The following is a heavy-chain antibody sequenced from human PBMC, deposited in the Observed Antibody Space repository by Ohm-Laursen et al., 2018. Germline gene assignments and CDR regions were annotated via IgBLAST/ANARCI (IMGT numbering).Heavy chain of an antibody. J-gene: IGHJ5*02. CDR1: GGSFSGYY. D-gene: IGHD3-22*01. Sequence: GTLSLTWAVYGGSFSGYYWSWIRQPPGKGLEWIGEINHSGSTNYNPSLKSRVTISVDTSKNQFSLKLSSVTAADTAVYYCASLSGYYDSSGYYYRGWFDPWGQGTLVTVSS. V-gene: IGHV4-34*01. CDR3: ASLSGYYDSSGYYYRGWFDP. CDR2: INHSGST.